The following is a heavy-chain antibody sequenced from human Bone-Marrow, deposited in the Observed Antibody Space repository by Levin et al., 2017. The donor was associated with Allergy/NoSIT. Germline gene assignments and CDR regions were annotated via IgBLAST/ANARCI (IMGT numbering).Heavy chain of an antibody. CDR3: ARPDCSGTSCYSFFAS. V-gene: IGHV3-48*02. CDR2: ISRSSSTI. D-gene: IGHD2-2*01. CDR1: GFTFSRYS. Sequence: GGSLRLSCAASGFTFSRYSMNWVRQAPGRGLEWVSYISRSSSTISYADSVKGRFTISRDNAKNSLYLQMNSLRDEDTAVYYCARPDCSGTSCYSFFASWGQGPLVTVSS. J-gene: IGHJ4*02.